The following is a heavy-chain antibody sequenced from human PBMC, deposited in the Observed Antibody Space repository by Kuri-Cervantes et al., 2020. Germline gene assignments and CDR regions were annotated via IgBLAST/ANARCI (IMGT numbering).Heavy chain of an antibody. CDR2: ISYDGSNK. CDR1: GLTFSSYA. Sequence: GGSLRLSCAASGLTFSSYAMHWVRQAPGKGLEWVAVISYDGSNKYYADSVKGRFTISRDNSKNTLYLQMNSLRAEDTAVYYCAGGGRWLQRYYFDYWGQGTLVTVSS. V-gene: IGHV3-30-3*01. CDR3: AGGGRWLQRYYFDY. D-gene: IGHD5-24*01. J-gene: IGHJ4*02.